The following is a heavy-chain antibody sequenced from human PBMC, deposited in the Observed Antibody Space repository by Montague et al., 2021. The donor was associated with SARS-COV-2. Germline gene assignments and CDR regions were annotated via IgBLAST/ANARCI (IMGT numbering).Heavy chain of an antibody. D-gene: IGHD1-26*01. CDR2: ISFDATNK. J-gene: IGHJ4*02. Sequence: SLRLSCAASGFTFKSYSMHWVRQAPGKGLEWVAVISFDATNKCYADSVKGRFAISRDNSENTLYLQMNTLRVEDTAVYYCARVFSGTYLDYFDFWGQGTLVTVSS. CDR1: GFTFKSYS. CDR3: ARVFSGTYLDYFDF. V-gene: IGHV3-30*09.